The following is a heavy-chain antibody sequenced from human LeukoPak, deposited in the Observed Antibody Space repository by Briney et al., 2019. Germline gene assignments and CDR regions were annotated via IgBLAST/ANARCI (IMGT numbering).Heavy chain of an antibody. CDR3: AKTDFWSGYLEDYYYYMDV. V-gene: IGHV3-23*01. Sequence: GGSLRLSCAASGFTFSSYAMSWVRQAPGKGLEWVSEISGSGGSTYCADSVKGRFTISRDNSKNTLYLQMNSLRAEDTAIYYCAKTDFWSGYLEDYYYYMDVWGKGTTVTVSS. CDR1: GFTFSSYA. J-gene: IGHJ6*03. D-gene: IGHD3-3*01. CDR2: ISGSGGST.